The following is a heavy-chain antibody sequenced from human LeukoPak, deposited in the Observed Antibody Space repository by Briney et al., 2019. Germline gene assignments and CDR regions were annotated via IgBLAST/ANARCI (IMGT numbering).Heavy chain of an antibody. Sequence: ASVKVSCKTSGYSFIGYHMHWVRQAPGQGLEWMGWTNPNTGGTKYAQKFQGRVTMTRDTSISTAYMELSRLRSDDTAVYYCAVRYCSGGSCYYFDYWGQGTLVTVSS. CDR2: TNPNTGGT. V-gene: IGHV1-2*02. CDR3: AVRYCSGGSCYYFDY. J-gene: IGHJ4*02. D-gene: IGHD2-15*01. CDR1: GYSFIGYH.